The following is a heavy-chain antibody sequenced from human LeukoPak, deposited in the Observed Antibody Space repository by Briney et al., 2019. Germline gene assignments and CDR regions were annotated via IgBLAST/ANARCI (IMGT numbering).Heavy chain of an antibody. J-gene: IGHJ5*02. CDR3: ARARIAAATGWFDP. Sequence: ASVKVPCKASGYTFTSYGISWVRQAPGQGLEWMGWISAYNGNTNYAQKLQGRVTMTTDTSTSTAYMELRSLRSDDTAVYYCARARIAAATGWFDPWGQGTLVTVSS. CDR1: GYTFTSYG. CDR2: ISAYNGNT. V-gene: IGHV1-18*01. D-gene: IGHD6-13*01.